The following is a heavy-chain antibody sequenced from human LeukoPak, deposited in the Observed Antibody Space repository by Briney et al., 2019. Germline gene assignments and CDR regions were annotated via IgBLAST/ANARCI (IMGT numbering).Heavy chain of an antibody. D-gene: IGHD3-22*01. CDR3: AREPVDSSGYYSDY. CDR1: GFTFSSYG. CDR2: ISYDGSNK. J-gene: IGHJ4*02. V-gene: IGHV3-30*03. Sequence: GGSLRLSCAASGFTFSSYGMHWVRQAPGKGLEWVAVISYDGSNKYYADSVKGRFTISRDNAKNSLYLQMNSLRAEDTAVYYCAREPVDSSGYYSDYWGQGTLVTVSS.